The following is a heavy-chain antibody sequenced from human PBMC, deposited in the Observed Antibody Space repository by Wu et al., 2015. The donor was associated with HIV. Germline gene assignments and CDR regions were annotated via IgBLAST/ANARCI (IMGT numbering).Heavy chain of an antibody. D-gene: IGHD3-10*01. J-gene: IGHJ1*01. CDR1: GYTFTGYY. V-gene: IGHV1-2*02. Sequence: QVQLVQSGAEVKKPGASVKVSCKASGYTFTGYYMHWVRQAPGQGLEWMGWINPNSGGTNYVEKFQGRVTMTRDTFTEEVYMEVTRLTSDDTALYYCAREVYGSGSYSKYLKEWGQGTLVIVAS. CDR3: AREVYGSGSYSKYLKE. CDR2: INPNSGGT.